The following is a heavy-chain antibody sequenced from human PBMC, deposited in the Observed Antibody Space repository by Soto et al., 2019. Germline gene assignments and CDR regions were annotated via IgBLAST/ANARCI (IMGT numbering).Heavy chain of an antibody. D-gene: IGHD6-19*01. CDR1: CGSIISSNW. CDR2: IYHSGST. J-gene: IGHJ6*02. CDR3: ARDRAAVAGSYYYYGMDV. V-gene: IGHV4-4*02. Sequence: ASETLSLTCAFSCGSIISSNWWSWVRQPPGKGLEWIGEIYHSGSTNYNPSLKSRVTISVDKSKNQFSLKLSSVTAADTAVYYCARDRAAVAGSYYYYGMDVWGQGTTVTVSS.